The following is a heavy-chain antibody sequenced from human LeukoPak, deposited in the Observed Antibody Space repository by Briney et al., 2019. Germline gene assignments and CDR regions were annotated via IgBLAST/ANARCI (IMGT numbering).Heavy chain of an antibody. CDR3: ARGPAARETGTFDY. D-gene: IGHD2-2*01. J-gene: IGHJ4*02. V-gene: IGHV1-69*04. Sequence: SVKVSCTASGGTFSSYAISWVRQAPGQGLEWMGRIIPILGIANYAQKFQGRVTITADKSTSTAYMELSSLRSEDTAVYYCARGPAARETGTFDYWGQGTLVTVSS. CDR2: IIPILGIA. CDR1: GGTFSSYA.